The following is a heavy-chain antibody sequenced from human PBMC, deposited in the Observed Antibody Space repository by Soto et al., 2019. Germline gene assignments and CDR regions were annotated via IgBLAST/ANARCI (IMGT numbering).Heavy chain of an antibody. CDR1: GGTFSSYA. CDR2: IIPIFGTA. J-gene: IGHJ6*02. V-gene: IGHV1-69*01. Sequence: QVQLVQSGAEVKKPGSSVKVSCKAPGGTFSSYAISWVLQAPGQGLEWMGGIIPIFGTANYAQKFQGRVTITADESTGTAYMELSSLRSEDTAVYYCARYYGSGSYYNYYYYGMDVWGQGTTVTVSS. CDR3: ARYYGSGSYYNYYYYGMDV. D-gene: IGHD3-10*01.